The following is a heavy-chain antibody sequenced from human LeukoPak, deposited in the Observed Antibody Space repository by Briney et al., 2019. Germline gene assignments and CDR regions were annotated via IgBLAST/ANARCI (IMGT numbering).Heavy chain of an antibody. D-gene: IGHD6-6*01. CDR2: NKHWGST. CDR1: GGSFSGYY. V-gene: IGHV4-34*01. CDR3: ARGRGGSSATYYYYYYGMDV. Sequence: SETLSLTCAVYGGSFSGYYWSWIRQPPGKGLEWIGENKHWGSTNYNPSLKSRVTISVDTSKNQVSLKLSSVTAADTAVYYCARGRGGSSATYYYYYYGMDVWGQGTTVTVSS. J-gene: IGHJ6*02.